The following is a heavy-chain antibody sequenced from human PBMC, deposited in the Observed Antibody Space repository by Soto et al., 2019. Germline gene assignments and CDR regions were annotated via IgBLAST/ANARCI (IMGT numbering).Heavy chain of an antibody. D-gene: IGHD3-9*01. V-gene: IGHV5-51*01. J-gene: IGHJ6*02. CDR3: ARQRRIRYFDYGMDV. Sequence: GESLKISCKGSGYSFTSYWIGWVRQMPGKGLEWMGIIYPGNSDTRNSPSFQGQVTNSADKSISTAYLQWSSLKASDTSMYYCARQRRIRYFDYGMDVWGQGTTVTVSS. CDR1: GYSFTSYW. CDR2: IYPGNSDT.